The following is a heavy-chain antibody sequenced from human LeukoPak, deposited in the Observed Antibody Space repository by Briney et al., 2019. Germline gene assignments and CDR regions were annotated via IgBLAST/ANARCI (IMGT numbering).Heavy chain of an antibody. Sequence: GGSLRLSCVASGFTINTFALNWVRQAPGKGLEWVSTISGRDGSTYYADSVKGRFTISRDNSKNTLYLQMNSLRVEDTAVYYCARLASDGNCYQSDYWGQGTLVTVSS. CDR1: GFTINTFA. D-gene: IGHD2-15*01. J-gene: IGHJ4*02. CDR3: ARLASDGNCYQSDY. V-gene: IGHV3-23*01. CDR2: ISGRDGST.